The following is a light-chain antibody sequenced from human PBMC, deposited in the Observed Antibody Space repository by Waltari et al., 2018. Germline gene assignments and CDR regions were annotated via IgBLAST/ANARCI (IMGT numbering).Light chain of an antibody. V-gene: IGLV2-14*01. J-gene: IGLJ2*01. Sequence: QSALTQPASVPGSPGQSITISCTGTSSDVGGYNYASWYQQHPGNAPKLMIYEVSNRPSGVSNRFSGSKSGNTASLTISGLQAEDEADYYCSSYTSSSTVVFGGGTKLTVL. CDR2: EVS. CDR3: SSYTSSSTVV. CDR1: SSDVGGYNY.